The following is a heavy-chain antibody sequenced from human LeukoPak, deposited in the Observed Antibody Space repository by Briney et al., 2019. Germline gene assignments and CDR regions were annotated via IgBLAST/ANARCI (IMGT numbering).Heavy chain of an antibody. V-gene: IGHV3-23*01. CDR3: AKGTVMIVVVIIFDS. Sequence: GGSLRLSCAASGFTFSSYAMSWVRQAPGKGLEWVSAISDSGGSTYYADSVKGRFTISRDNSKNTLYLKMNSLRAEATAVYYCAKGTVMIVVVIIFDSWGQGTLVTVSS. CDR2: ISDSGGST. CDR1: GFTFSSYA. D-gene: IGHD3-22*01. J-gene: IGHJ4*02.